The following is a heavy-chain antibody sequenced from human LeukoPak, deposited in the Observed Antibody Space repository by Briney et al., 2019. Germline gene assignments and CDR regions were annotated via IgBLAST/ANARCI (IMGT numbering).Heavy chain of an antibody. J-gene: IGHJ4*02. Sequence: GGSLRLSCAASGFTFSSYWMSWVRQAPGKGVEWVANIKQDGSEKYYVDSVKGRFTISRDNAKNSLYLQMNSLRAEDTAVYYCAREMQWLTSCFDYWGQGTLVTVSS. CDR1: GFTFSSYW. V-gene: IGHV3-7*01. D-gene: IGHD6-19*01. CDR3: AREMQWLTSCFDY. CDR2: IKQDGSEK.